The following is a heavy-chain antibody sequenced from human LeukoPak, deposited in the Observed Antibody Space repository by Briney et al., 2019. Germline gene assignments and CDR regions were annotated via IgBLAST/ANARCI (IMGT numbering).Heavy chain of an antibody. CDR2: IYYSGST. Sequence: PSETLSLTCTVSGGSISSYYWSWIRQPPGKGLEWIGYIYYSGSTNYNPSLKSRVTISVDTSKNQFSLKLSSVTAADTAVYYCARESQYCSGGSCLNWFDPWGQGTLVTVSS. V-gene: IGHV4-59*01. CDR3: ARESQYCSGGSCLNWFDP. J-gene: IGHJ5*02. D-gene: IGHD2-15*01. CDR1: GGSISSYY.